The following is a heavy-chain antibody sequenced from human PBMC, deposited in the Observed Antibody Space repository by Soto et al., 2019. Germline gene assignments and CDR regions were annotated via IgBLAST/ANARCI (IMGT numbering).Heavy chain of an antibody. D-gene: IGHD6-13*01. CDR2: INHSGST. J-gene: IGHJ6*03. CDR3: ARGFHRAAPYYYNYMDV. CDR1: GGSFSGYY. Sequence: SETLSLTCAVYGGSFSGYYWSWIRQPPGKGLEWIGEINHSGSTNYNPSLKSRVTISVDTSKNQFSLKLSSVTAADTAVYYCARGFHRAAPYYYNYMDVWGKGTTVTVSS. V-gene: IGHV4-34*01.